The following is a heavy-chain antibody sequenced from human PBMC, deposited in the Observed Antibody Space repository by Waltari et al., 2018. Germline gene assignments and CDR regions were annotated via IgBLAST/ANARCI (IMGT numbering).Heavy chain of an antibody. D-gene: IGHD6-19*01. CDR2: IYYSGSA. Sequence: QLQLQESGPGLVKPSETLSLTCTVSGGSISSSSYYWGWIRQPPGKGLEWIGSIYYSGSAYYNPSLKSRVTISVDTSKTQFSLKLSSVTAADTAVYYGARPGYSSGWYHYWGQGTLVTVSS. CDR3: ARPGYSSGWYHY. CDR1: GGSISSSSYY. J-gene: IGHJ4*02. V-gene: IGHV4-39*01.